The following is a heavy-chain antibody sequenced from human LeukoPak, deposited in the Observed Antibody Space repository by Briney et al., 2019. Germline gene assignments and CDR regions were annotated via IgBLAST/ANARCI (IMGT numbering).Heavy chain of an antibody. CDR1: VFTFSIYS. CDR2: ISCDSRTI. J-gene: IGHJ4*02. D-gene: IGHD3-10*01. V-gene: IGHV3-48*02. Sequence: PGVSLRLSCAASVFTFSIYSMNWARQAPGKGLEWVSYISCDSRTIYYADSVKGRFTISRDNAKNSLYLQMKSLRDEDTAVYYCARYGSGTSYITNYFDYWGQGTLVTVSS. CDR3: ARYGSGTSYITNYFDY.